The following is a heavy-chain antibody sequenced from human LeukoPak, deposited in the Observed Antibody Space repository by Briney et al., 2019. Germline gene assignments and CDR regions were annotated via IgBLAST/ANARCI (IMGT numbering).Heavy chain of an antibody. Sequence: GGSLRLSCAASGFTLSSYSMNWVRQAPGKGLEWISYISSSSSTIYYADSVKGRFTISRDNAKNSLYLQMNSLRDEDTAVYYCASFDSSGYYAGYWGQGTLVTVSS. CDR1: GFTLSSYS. D-gene: IGHD3-22*01. CDR2: ISSSSSTI. V-gene: IGHV3-48*02. J-gene: IGHJ4*02. CDR3: ASFDSSGYYAGY.